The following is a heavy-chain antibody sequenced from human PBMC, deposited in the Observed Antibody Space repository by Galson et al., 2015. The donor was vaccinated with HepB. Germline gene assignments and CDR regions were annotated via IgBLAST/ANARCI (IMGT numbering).Heavy chain of an antibody. D-gene: IGHD6-13*01. Sequence: SLRLSCAASGFTFSSYSMNWVRQAPGKGLEWVSSISSSSSYIYYADSVKGRFTISRDNAKNSLYLQMNSLRAEDTAVYYCARERDPEFPYSSSWYPHDYWGQGTLVTVSS. V-gene: IGHV3-21*01. CDR2: ISSSSSYI. CDR1: GFTFSSYS. J-gene: IGHJ4*02. CDR3: ARERDPEFPYSSSWYPHDY.